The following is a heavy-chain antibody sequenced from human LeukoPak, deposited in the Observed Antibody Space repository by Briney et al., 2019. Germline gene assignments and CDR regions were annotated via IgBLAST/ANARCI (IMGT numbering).Heavy chain of an antibody. J-gene: IGHJ5*02. CDR2: TYYKSKLYN. D-gene: IGHD2-2*01. Sequence: QTLSLTCAISGDSLSSNSVTWNWVRQSPSRGLEWLGRTYYKSKLYNDYAVSVRGRITVNPDTSKNQFSLHLNSVTPEDTAVYYCARRLTQYDCFDPWGQGILVTVSS. CDR3: ARRLTQYDCFDP. V-gene: IGHV6-1*01. CDR1: GDSLSSNSVT.